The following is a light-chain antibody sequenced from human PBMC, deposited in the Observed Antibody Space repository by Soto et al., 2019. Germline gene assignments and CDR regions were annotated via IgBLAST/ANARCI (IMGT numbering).Light chain of an antibody. V-gene: IGLV1-44*01. CDR3: ATWDDSLNGWV. J-gene: IGLJ3*02. Sequence: QLVLTQPPSASGTPGQTVTISCSGSNSNIGTNIVNWHQQLPGTAPKLLIYSYNERRSGVPERFSGSKSGTSASLTISGLLPEDEAIYYCATWDDSLNGWVFGGGTKLTVL. CDR1: NSNIGTNI. CDR2: SYN.